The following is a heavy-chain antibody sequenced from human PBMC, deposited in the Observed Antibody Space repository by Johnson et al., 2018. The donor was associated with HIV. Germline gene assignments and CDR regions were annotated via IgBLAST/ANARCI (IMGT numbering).Heavy chain of an antibody. J-gene: IGHJ3*02. V-gene: IGHV3-7*05. CDR2: IKEDGSED. D-gene: IGHD6-13*01. CDR3: ARDGVYSSPHDAFDI. Sequence: VQLVESGGGLVKPGGSLRLSCAASGFTFGNYWMSWVRQASGKGLEWLANIKEDGSEDYYVDSLKGRFTISRDNAQNSLYLQMDRLRAEDSAVYYCARDGVYSSPHDAFDIWGQGTMVTVSS. CDR1: GFTFGNYW.